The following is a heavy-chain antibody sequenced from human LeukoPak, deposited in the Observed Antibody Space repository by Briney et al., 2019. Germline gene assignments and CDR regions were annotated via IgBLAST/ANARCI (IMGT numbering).Heavy chain of an antibody. J-gene: IGHJ5*02. Sequence: GASVKVSCKASGGTFSSYAISWVRQAPGQGLEWMGGIIPIFGTANYAQKFQGRVTITADESTSTAYMELSSLRSEDTAVYCCAKDQSPYSSGWYVTRVGFDPWGQGTLVTVSS. CDR1: GGTFSSYA. D-gene: IGHD6-19*01. V-gene: IGHV1-69*13. CDR3: AKDQSPYSSGWYVTRVGFDP. CDR2: IIPIFGTA.